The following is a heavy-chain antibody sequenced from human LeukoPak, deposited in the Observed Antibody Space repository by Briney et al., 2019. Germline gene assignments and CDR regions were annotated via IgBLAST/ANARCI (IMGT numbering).Heavy chain of an antibody. J-gene: IGHJ5*02. D-gene: IGHD2-15*01. CDR1: GYTLTELS. CDR2: FDPEDGET. Sequence: ASVKVSCKDSGYTLTELSMHWVRQAPAKGLEWMGGFDPEDGETIYAQKFQGRVTMTEDTSTDTAYMELSSLRSEDTAVYYCATAPSLVSNWFDPWGQGTLVTVSS. V-gene: IGHV1-24*01. CDR3: ATAPSLVSNWFDP.